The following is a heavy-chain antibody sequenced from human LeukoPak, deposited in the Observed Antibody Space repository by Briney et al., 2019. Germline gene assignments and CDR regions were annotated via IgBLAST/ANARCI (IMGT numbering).Heavy chain of an antibody. Sequence: GGSLRLSCAASGFTFSDYYMTWIRQAPGRGLEWISYINGSSSDTKYADSVKGRFTISRDNAKNSVYLLMNSLRAEDTAVYYCARRGTTYCTVDSCHPNWFNPWGQGTLVTVSS. CDR3: ARRGTTYCTVDSCHPNWFNP. V-gene: IGHV3-11*03. CDR1: GFTFSDYY. J-gene: IGHJ5*02. CDR2: INGSSSDT. D-gene: IGHD2-15*01.